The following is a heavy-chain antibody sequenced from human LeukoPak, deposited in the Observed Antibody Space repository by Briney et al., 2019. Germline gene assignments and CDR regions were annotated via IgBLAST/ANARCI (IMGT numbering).Heavy chain of an antibody. CDR1: GGSFSGYY. J-gene: IGHJ6*03. Sequence: TSETLSLTCAVYGGSFSGYYWSWIRQPPGKGLEWIGEINHSGSTNYNPSLKSRVTISVDTSKNQFSLKLSSVTAADTAVYYCARVEYSSSWYNYYYYMDVWGKGTTVTVSS. CDR2: INHSGST. D-gene: IGHD6-13*01. V-gene: IGHV4-34*01. CDR3: ARVEYSSSWYNYYYYMDV.